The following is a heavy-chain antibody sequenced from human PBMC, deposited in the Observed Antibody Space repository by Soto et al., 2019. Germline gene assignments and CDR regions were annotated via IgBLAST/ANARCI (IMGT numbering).Heavy chain of an antibody. CDR2: IYWDDSK. Sequence: QITLKESGPTLVKPTQTLTLTCTFSGFSLTTDRVGVGWIRQPPGEALEWLAVIYWDDSKTYRPSLESRLTITKYTSKNQVALTMTNMDSLDTATYYCAPAYGGRSLYWGQGTLVTVSS. J-gene: IGHJ4*02. V-gene: IGHV2-5*02. CDR3: APAYGGRSLY. D-gene: IGHD3-10*01. CDR1: GFSLTTDRVG.